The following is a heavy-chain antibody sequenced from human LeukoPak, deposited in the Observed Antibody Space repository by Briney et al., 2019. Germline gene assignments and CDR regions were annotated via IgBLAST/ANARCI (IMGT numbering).Heavy chain of an antibody. V-gene: IGHV4-59*01. CDR1: GGSISTYY. CDR2: IYYNGNT. J-gene: IGHJ6*03. Sequence: SETLSLTCTVSGGSISTYYRTWIRQPPGKGLEWLGYIYYNGNTNYNPSLPSRVTISLNTSKNQFSLNLTSVTAADTAVYYCARLKGEMITIRPYYHYYMDVWGEGTTVTVSS. CDR3: ARLKGEMITIRPYYHYYMDV. D-gene: IGHD5-24*01.